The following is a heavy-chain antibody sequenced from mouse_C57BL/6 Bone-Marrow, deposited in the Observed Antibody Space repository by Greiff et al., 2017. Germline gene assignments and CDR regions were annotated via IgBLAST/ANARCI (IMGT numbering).Heavy chain of an antibody. D-gene: IGHD3-2*02. V-gene: IGHV1-18*01. J-gene: IGHJ4*01. CDR3: ARPRQLRLRRDYAMDY. Sequence: EVQLQQSGPELVKPGASVKIPCKASGYTFTDYNMDWVKQSHGKSLEWIGDINPNNGGTIYNQKFKGKATLTVDKSSSTAYMELRSLTSEDTAVYYCARPRQLRLRRDYAMDYWGQGTSVTVSS. CDR1: GYTFTDYN. CDR2: INPNNGGT.